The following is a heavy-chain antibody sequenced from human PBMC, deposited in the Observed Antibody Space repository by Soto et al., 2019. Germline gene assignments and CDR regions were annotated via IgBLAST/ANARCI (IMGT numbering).Heavy chain of an antibody. Sequence: GGSLRLSCAASGFTFSSYSMNWVRQAPGKGLEWVSYISSSSSTIYYADSVKGRFTISRDNAKNSLYLQMNSLRAEDTAVYYCARDGAGGYSGYEEVGFCDYWGQGTLVTVSS. CDR1: GFTFSSYS. CDR2: ISSSSSTI. V-gene: IGHV3-48*01. J-gene: IGHJ4*02. CDR3: ARDGAGGYSGYEEVGFCDY. D-gene: IGHD5-12*01.